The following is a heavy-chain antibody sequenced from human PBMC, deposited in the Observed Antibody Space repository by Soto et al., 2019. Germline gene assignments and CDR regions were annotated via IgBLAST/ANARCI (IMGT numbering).Heavy chain of an antibody. J-gene: IGHJ3*02. V-gene: IGHV4-31*03. CDR1: GGSISSGGYY. D-gene: IGHD6-6*01. CDR2: IYYSGST. CDR3: ARVVAARPPIAFDI. Sequence: PSQTLSLTCTVAGGSISSGGYYWSWIRQHPGKGLEWIGYIYYSGSTYYNPSLKSRVTISVDTSKNQFSLKLSSVTAADTAVYYCARVVAARPPIAFDIWGQGTMVTASS.